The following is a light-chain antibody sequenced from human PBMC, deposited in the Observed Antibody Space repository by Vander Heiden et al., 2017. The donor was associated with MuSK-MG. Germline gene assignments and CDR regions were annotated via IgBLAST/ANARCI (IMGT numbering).Light chain of an antibody. Sequence: DIVMTQSPDSLAVSLGERAPINCKSSQSVLYSANNKNYGAWYQQKTGQPTKLLSDWATTRESGVPDRFSGSGSGKDGIRTSSSLQAEDGAGEYGQQDYRTPPALGQGTKVEIK. V-gene: IGKV4-1*01. CDR3: QQDYRTPPA. J-gene: IGKJ1*01. CDR1: QSVLYSANNKNY. CDR2: WAT.